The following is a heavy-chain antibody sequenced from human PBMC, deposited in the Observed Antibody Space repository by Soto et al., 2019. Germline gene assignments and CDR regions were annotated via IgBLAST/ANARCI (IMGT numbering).Heavy chain of an antibody. CDR3: ARXARFXXWPDLXHYYYYMDV. Sequence: ETLSLTCTVSGGSISSYYWSWIRQPPGKGLEWIGYIYYSGSTNYNPSLKSRVTISVDTSKNQFSLKLSSVTAADTAVYYCARXARFXXWPDLXHYYYYMDVWGKGTTVTVSS. D-gene: IGHD3-3*01. CDR1: GGSISSYY. J-gene: IGHJ6*03. CDR2: IYYSGST. V-gene: IGHV4-59*01.